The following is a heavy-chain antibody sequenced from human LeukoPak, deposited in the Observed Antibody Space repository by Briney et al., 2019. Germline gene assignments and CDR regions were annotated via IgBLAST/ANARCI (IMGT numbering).Heavy chain of an antibody. CDR3: ARDRPACSGGSCYSGGFDP. CDR2: INPSGGST. Sequence: ASVKVSCKASGYTFTSYYMHWVRQAPGQGLEWMGIINPSGGSTSYAQKFQGRVTMTRDTSTSTVYMELSSLRSEDTAVYYCARDRPACSGGSCYSGGFDPWGQGTLVTVSS. V-gene: IGHV1-46*01. D-gene: IGHD2-15*01. J-gene: IGHJ5*02. CDR1: GYTFTSYY.